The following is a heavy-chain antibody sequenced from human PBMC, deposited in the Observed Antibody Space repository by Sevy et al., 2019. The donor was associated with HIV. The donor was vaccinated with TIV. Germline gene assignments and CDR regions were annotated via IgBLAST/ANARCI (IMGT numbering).Heavy chain of an antibody. J-gene: IGHJ5*02. CDR2: IIPIFGTA. V-gene: IGHV1-69*13. D-gene: IGHD6-19*01. Sequence: APVKVSCKASGGTFSSYAISWVRQAPRQGLERMGGIIPIFGTANYAQKFQGRVTITADESTSTAYMGLSSLRSEDTAVYYRARVMPGWYGTIDPWGQGTLVTVSS. CDR3: ARVMPGWYGTIDP. CDR1: GGTFSSYA.